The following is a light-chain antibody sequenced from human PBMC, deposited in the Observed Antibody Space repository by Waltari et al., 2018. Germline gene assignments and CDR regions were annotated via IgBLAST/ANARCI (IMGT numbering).Light chain of an antibody. CDR1: GSDIGRNY. J-gene: IGLJ3*02. CDR2: RNN. Sequence: QSVLTQPPSASGAPGHRVTISCSGSGSDIGRNYVYWYQQPPGTAPKPLIYRNNQRPSGVPDRFSGSKSGTSASLAISGLRSEDEADYYCAAWDDSLSGRWVFGGGTKLTVL. V-gene: IGLV1-47*01. CDR3: AAWDDSLSGRWV.